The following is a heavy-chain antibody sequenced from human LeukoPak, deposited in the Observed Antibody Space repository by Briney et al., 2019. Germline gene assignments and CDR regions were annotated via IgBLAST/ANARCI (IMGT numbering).Heavy chain of an antibody. CDR2: IKNDGNEK. D-gene: IGHD1/OR15-1a*01. V-gene: IGHV3-7*01. J-gene: IGHJ4*02. CDR1: GFTVSSNS. CDR3: AKDLAGTSDY. Sequence: GGSLRLSCAASGFTVSSNSMSWVRQAPGKGLEWVAIIKNDGNEKYYADSVTGRFTISRDNAKSSLYLQMNSLRVEDTAVYYCAKDLAGTSDYWGQGTLVTVSS.